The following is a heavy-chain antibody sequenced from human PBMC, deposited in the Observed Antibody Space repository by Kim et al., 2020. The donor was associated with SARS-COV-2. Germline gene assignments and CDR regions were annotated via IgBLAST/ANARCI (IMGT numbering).Heavy chain of an antibody. CDR3: ARDVVWYYDILTGYSPLDY. J-gene: IGHJ4*02. CDR1: GFTFSDYY. CDR2: ISSGGSTI. V-gene: IGHV3-11*04. Sequence: GGSLRLSCAASGFTFSDYYMSCIRQAPGKGLEWVSYISSGGSTIYYADSVKGRFTISRDNAKNSLYLQMNSLRAEDTAVYYCARDVVWYYDILTGYSPLDYWGQGTLVTVSS. D-gene: IGHD3-9*01.